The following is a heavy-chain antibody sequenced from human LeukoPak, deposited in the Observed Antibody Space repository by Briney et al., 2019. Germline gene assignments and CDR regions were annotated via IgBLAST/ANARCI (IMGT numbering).Heavy chain of an antibody. CDR3: AKDLGRYRNNFFDY. Sequence: GGSLRLSCAASGFTFSSAWMSWVRQAPDKGLEWVSTISGSGGGTYYADSVKGRFTISRDDSKNTLYLQMNSLRADDTAVYYCAKDLGRYRNNFFDYWGQGNLVTVSS. CDR2: ISGSGGGT. CDR1: GFTFSSAW. V-gene: IGHV3-23*01. J-gene: IGHJ4*02. D-gene: IGHD1-26*01.